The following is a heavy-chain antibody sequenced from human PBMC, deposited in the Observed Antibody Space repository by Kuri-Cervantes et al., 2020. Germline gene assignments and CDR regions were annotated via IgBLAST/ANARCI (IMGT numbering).Heavy chain of an antibody. CDR1: GYSFTSYG. Sequence: GGSLRLSCKGSGYSFTSYGISWVRQAPGQGLEWMGWISAYNGNTNYAQKLQGRVTMTTDTSTSTAYMELRSLRSDDTAVYYCARWGDAYYYGSGSGFDYWGQGTLVTVSS. D-gene: IGHD3-10*01. CDR2: ISAYNGNT. V-gene: IGHV1-18*01. J-gene: IGHJ4*02. CDR3: ARWGDAYYYGSGSGFDY.